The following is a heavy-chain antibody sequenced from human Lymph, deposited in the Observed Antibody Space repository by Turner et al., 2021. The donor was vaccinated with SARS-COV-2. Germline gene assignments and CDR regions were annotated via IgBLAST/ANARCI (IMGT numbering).Heavy chain of an antibody. V-gene: IGHV3-53*01. D-gene: IGHD4-17*01. J-gene: IGHJ4*02. CDR2: IYSGGST. CDR1: EFTVSSNY. CDR3: ARLLPYGDYFDY. Sequence: EVQLVESGGGLIQPGGPLRLSCAASEFTVSSNYMGWVRQAPGKGLDWVSIIYSGGSTFYADSVKGRFTISRDNSKNTLYLQMNSLRAEDTAVYYCARLLPYGDYFDYWGQGTLVTVSS.